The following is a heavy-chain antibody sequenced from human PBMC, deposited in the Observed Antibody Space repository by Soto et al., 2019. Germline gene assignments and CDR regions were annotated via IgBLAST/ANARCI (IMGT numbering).Heavy chain of an antibody. J-gene: IGHJ6*02. CDR2: ISGSGGST. CDR3: AKDPGEFWYYYGMDV. CDR1: GFTFSSYA. D-gene: IGHD3-10*01. Sequence: GGSLRLSCAASGFTFSSYAMSWVRQAPGKGLEWVSAISGSGGSTYYADSVKGRFTISRDNSKNTLYLQMNSLRAEDTAVYYCAKDPGEFWYYYGMDVWGQGTTVTVSS. V-gene: IGHV3-23*01.